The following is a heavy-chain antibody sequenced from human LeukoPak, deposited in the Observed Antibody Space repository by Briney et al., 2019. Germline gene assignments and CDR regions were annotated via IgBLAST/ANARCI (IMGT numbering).Heavy chain of an antibody. CDR1: GFTFSSYG. CDR3: AKDGVVVAHSYYYYMDV. Sequence: GGSLRLSCAAPGFTFSSYGMHWVRQAPGKGLEWVAFIRYDGSNKYYADSVKGRFTISRDNSKNTLYLQMNSLRAEDTAVYYCAKDGVVVAHSYYYYMDVWGKGTTVTVSS. D-gene: IGHD2-2*01. V-gene: IGHV3-30*02. J-gene: IGHJ6*03. CDR2: IRYDGSNK.